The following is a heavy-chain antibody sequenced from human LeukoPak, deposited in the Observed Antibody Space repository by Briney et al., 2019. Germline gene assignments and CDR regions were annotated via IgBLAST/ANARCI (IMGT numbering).Heavy chain of an antibody. Sequence: GGSLRLSCAGSGFTFSDYYMSWIRQAPGKGLEWVSYISSSGSTIYYADSVSGRFTLSMDKDKNSLYLQMNRLRAEDTDVSYCARWDDKGGYYYYYMDVWGKGTTVTVSS. J-gene: IGHJ6*03. CDR2: ISSSGSTI. D-gene: IGHD3-9*01. CDR1: GFTFSDYY. V-gene: IGHV3-11*04. CDR3: ARWDDKGGYYYYYMDV.